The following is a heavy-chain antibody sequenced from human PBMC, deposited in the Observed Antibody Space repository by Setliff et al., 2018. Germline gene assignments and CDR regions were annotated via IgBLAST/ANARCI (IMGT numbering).Heavy chain of an antibody. CDR3: AADTFDSNAQAFDY. CDR2: VTAGGTT. J-gene: IGHJ4*02. CDR1: GYTFTGYY. V-gene: IGHV3-15*01. D-gene: IGHD3-22*01. Sequence: SCKASGYTFTGYYMHWVRQAPGKGLEWVGRVTAGGTTNYAAPVKGRFTISRDDSKDTLYLQLNSLNTEDTAVYYCAADTFDSNAQAFDYWGQGTLVTVSS.